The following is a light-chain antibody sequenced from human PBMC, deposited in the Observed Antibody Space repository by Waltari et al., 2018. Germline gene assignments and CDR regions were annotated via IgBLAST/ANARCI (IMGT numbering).Light chain of an antibody. Sequence: IQLTHSPSSLSAPVGDRVTIACRASHVISNYLTWYQQKPGKAPKLLIYAASTLQSGVPSRFSGSGSGTDFTLTISSLQPEDFATYYWLQLNSYQWTFGQGTKVEIK. CDR3: LQLNSYQWT. CDR2: AAS. J-gene: IGKJ1*01. CDR1: HVISNY. V-gene: IGKV1-9*01.